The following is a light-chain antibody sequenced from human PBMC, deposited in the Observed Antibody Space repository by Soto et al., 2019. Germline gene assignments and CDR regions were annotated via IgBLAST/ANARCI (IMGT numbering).Light chain of an antibody. CDR1: QSINTF. CDR2: AAS. Sequence: DIQMTQSPSSLPASVGDRVTITCRSSQSINTFLNWYQQKPEKAPKLLIYAASTLQSGVPSRFSGSGSGTDFTLTISSLQPEDFATYYCQQSYSTLFTFGQGTRLEIK. V-gene: IGKV1-39*01. CDR3: QQSYSTLFT. J-gene: IGKJ5*01.